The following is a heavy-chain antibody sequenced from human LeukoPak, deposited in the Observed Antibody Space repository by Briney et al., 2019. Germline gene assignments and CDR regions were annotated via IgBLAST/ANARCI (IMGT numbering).Heavy chain of an antibody. D-gene: IGHD1-26*01. V-gene: IGHV3-33*01. CDR2: IWYDGSNK. CDR3: ARDSPGRWELMGAFDI. Sequence: GRSLRLSCAASGFTFSSYGMHWVRQAPGKGLEWVAVIWYDGSNKYYADSVKGRFTISRDNSKNTLYLQMNSLRAEDTAAYYCARDSPGRWELMGAFDIWGQGTMVTVSS. CDR1: GFTFSSYG. J-gene: IGHJ3*02.